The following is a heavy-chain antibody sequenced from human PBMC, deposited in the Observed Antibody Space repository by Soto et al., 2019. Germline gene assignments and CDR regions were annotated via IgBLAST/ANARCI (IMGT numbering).Heavy chain of an antibody. J-gene: IGHJ4*02. CDR2: RKQDGSEK. D-gene: IGHD3-22*01. CDR3: ARGGTFMIGVGAFDD. V-gene: IGHV3-7*01. CDR1: GFACSNYW. Sequence: EVQLVESGGGLVQPGGSLRLSCAASGFACSNYWMSWVRQAPGKGLEWVATRKQDGSEKYYVDSLKGRLTISRDKAKNSLDLQMNSLRAEDTAVDHCARGGTFMIGVGAFDDWGQGPLVAVS.